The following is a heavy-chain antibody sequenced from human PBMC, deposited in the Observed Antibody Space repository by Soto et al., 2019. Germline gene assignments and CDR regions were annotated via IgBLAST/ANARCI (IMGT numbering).Heavy chain of an antibody. CDR3: ARGGGVYYFDY. CDR2: ISYSGIT. CDR1: GGSISSYY. V-gene: IGHV4-59*01. D-gene: IGHD2-8*02. J-gene: IGHJ4*02. Sequence: QVQLQESGQGLVKPSETLSLTCTVSGGSISSYYWSWIRQPPGKGLEWIGYISYSGITDYNPSHKSRVTISVDTSKSQFSLKLSSVTAADTAVYYCARGGGVYYFDYWGQGTLVTVSS.